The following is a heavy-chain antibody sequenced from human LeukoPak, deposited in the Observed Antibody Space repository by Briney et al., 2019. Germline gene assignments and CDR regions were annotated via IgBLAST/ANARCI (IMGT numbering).Heavy chain of an antibody. CDR2: IYHSGNT. D-gene: IGHD6-19*01. CDR1: GYSISSGYY. J-gene: IGHJ4*02. Sequence: SETLSLTCAVSGYSISSGYYWDWIRPPPGKRLEWIGNIYHSGNTYYNPSLKSRVTMSVDTSKNRFSLRLSSVTATDTAVYYCARRQQWLGNDYWGQGTLVTVSS. V-gene: IGHV4-38-2*01. CDR3: ARRQQWLGNDY.